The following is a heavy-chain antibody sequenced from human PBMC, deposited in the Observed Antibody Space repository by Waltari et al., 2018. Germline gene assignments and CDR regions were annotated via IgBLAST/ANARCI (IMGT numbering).Heavy chain of an antibody. Sequence: EVQLVASGGGLVPPGRSLRLSCAASGFTFDDYAMHWARQAPGKGLGWVSGISWNSGSIGYADSVKGRFTISRDNAKNSLYLQMNSLRAEDTALYYCARSTGYYYMDVWGKGTTVTVSS. CDR2: ISWNSGSI. CDR1: GFTFDDYA. CDR3: ARSTGYYYMDV. J-gene: IGHJ6*03. V-gene: IGHV3-9*01.